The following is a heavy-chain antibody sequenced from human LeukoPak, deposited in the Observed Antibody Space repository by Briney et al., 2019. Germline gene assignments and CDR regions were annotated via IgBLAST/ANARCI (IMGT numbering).Heavy chain of an antibody. Sequence: ASVRVSCKASGYTFTRYDINWVRQAPGQGLEWMGWMNPDSGNSDYTHKFQGRVSMTRDTSISTAYMELSSLTSDDTAIYYCARGNSACYFSGIWFDPWGQGTLVTVSS. V-gene: IGHV1-8*01. CDR3: ARGNSACYFSGIWFDP. CDR1: GYTFTRYD. D-gene: IGHD3-10*01. CDR2: MNPDSGNS. J-gene: IGHJ5*02.